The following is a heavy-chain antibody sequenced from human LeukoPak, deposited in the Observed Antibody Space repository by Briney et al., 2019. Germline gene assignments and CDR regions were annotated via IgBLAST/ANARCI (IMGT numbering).Heavy chain of an antibody. CDR3: ATSRAPYYDSSAYQRWFDP. D-gene: IGHD3-22*01. J-gene: IGHJ5*02. CDR2: IIPIFGTA. V-gene: IGHV1-69*05. CDR1: GGTFSSYA. Sequence: GASVNVSCKASGGTFSSYAISWVRQAPGQGLEWMGGIIPIFGTANYAQKFQGRVTMTRDTSISTAYMELSRLRSEDTAVYYCATSRAPYYDSSAYQRWFDPWGQGTLVTVSS.